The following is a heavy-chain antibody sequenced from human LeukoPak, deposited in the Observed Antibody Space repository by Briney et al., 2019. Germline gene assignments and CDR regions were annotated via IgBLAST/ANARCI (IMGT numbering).Heavy chain of an antibody. J-gene: IGHJ5*02. D-gene: IGHD3-10*01. Sequence: GGSLRLSCAASGFTFSGYSMSWVRQAPGKGLEWVSSISTTSSYIYYADSVKGRFTISRDNAKNSLWLQMDSLRAEDTAVYYCAMGSLLWSRELLIDPWGQGTLVTVSS. CDR2: ISTTSSYI. CDR1: GFTFSGYS. CDR3: AMGSLLWSRELLIDP. V-gene: IGHV3-21*01.